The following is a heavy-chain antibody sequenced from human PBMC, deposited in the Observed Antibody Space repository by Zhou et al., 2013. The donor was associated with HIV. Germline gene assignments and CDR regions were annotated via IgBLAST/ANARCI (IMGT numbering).Heavy chain of an antibody. D-gene: IGHD3-16*01. CDR2: INPNSGGT. J-gene: IGHJ2*01. CDR3: ARYRDYGLGEFIVPTGWYFDL. V-gene: IGHV1-2*02. CDR1: GYTFTGYY. Sequence: QVQLVQSGAEVKKPGASVKVSCKASGYTFTGYYMHWVRQAPGQGLEWMGWINPNSGGTNYAQKFQGRVTMTRDTSTSTAYMELSRLRSDDTAVYYCARYRDYGLGEFIVPTGWYFDLWGRGTWSLS.